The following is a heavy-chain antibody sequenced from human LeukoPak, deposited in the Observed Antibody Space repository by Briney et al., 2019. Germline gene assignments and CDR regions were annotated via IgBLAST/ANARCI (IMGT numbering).Heavy chain of an antibody. D-gene: IGHD3-3*01. J-gene: IGHJ4*02. CDR1: GFTFSSYA. V-gene: IGHV3-23*01. Sequence: TGGSLRLSCAASGFTFSSYAMSWVRQAPGKGLEWVSAISGSGGSTYYADSVKGRFTISRDNSKNTLYLQMNSLRAEDTAVYYCAKDYYDFWSGYYKPYYFDYWGQGTLVTVSS. CDR3: AKDYYDFWSGYYKPYYFDY. CDR2: ISGSGGST.